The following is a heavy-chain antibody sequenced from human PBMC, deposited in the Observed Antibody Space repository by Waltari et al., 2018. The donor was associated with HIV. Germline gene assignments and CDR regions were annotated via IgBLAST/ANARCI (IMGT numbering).Heavy chain of an antibody. D-gene: IGHD6-13*01. CDR1: GSTFTSDV. Sequence: QLHLVQSGAEAKKPGASVNVSCKTSGSTFTSDVFSRVRQPPGQGLEWMGWISSYNGHTNYAQKLQGRVTMTTDTSTNTAYMELRSLRSDDTAVYYCARVRSSSWSPWYIDYWGQGTPVTVSS. CDR2: ISSYNGHT. J-gene: IGHJ4*02. V-gene: IGHV1-18*01. CDR3: ARVRSSSWSPWYIDY.